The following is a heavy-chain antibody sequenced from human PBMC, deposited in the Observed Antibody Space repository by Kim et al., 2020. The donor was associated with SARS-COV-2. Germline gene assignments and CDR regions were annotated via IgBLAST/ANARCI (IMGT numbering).Heavy chain of an antibody. Sequence: GGSLRLSCAASGFTFSSYSMNWVRQAPGKGLEWVSSISSSSSYIYYADSVKGRFTISRDNAKNSLYLQMNSLRAEDTAVYYCARDPGYCTGGVCYMGPYYFDYWGQGTLVTVSS. J-gene: IGHJ4*02. CDR1: GFTFSSYS. V-gene: IGHV3-21*01. CDR2: ISSSSSYI. CDR3: ARDPGYCTGGVCYMGPYYFDY. D-gene: IGHD2-8*02.